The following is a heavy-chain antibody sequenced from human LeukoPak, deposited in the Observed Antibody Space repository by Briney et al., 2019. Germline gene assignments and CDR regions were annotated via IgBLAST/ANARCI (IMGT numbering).Heavy chain of an antibody. CDR2: IYHSGST. Sequence: PSETLSLTCAVSGGSISSSNWWSWVRQPPGKGLEWIGEIYHSGSTYYNPSLKSRVTISVDTSKNQFSLKLSSVTAADTAVYYCARWEWELGVSAFDIWGQGTMVIVSS. J-gene: IGHJ3*02. D-gene: IGHD1-26*01. V-gene: IGHV4-4*02. CDR3: ARWEWELGVSAFDI. CDR1: GGSISSSNW.